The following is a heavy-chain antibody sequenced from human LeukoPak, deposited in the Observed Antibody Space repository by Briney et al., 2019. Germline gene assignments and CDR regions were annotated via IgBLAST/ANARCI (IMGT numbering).Heavy chain of an antibody. CDR1: GSTFSSSS. D-gene: IGHD5-24*01. V-gene: IGHV3-21*01. J-gene: IGHJ4*02. CDR3: AREAAVETH. CDR2: ISSGSTYI. Sequence: KPGGSLRLSCAASGSTFSSSSINWVRQAPGKGLEWVSYISSGSTYIYYADSVKDRFTISRDNAKNSLYLQMNNLRVEDTAVYYCAREAAVETHWGQGTLVTVSS.